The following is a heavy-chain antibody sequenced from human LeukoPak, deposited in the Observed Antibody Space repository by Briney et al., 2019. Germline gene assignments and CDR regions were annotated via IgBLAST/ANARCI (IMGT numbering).Heavy chain of an antibody. J-gene: IGHJ5*02. V-gene: IGHV1-2*02. D-gene: IGHD2-2*01. CDR1: GFSFTGYY. Sequence: ASVKVSCKASGFSFTGYYMHWVRQAPGQGLEWMGWINPKSGGTNYAQKFQGRVTMTRDTSISTAYMELSRLRSDDTAVYYCARESDIVVVPAAIEVPRALDPWGQGTLVTVSS. CDR3: ARESDIVVVPAAIEVPRALDP. CDR2: INPKSGGT.